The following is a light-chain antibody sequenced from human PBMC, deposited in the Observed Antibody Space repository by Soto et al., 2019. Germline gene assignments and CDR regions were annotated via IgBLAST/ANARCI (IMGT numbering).Light chain of an antibody. J-gene: IGKJ1*01. CDR3: QKYNSPSPNT. V-gene: IGKV1-27*01. CDR1: QGISNY. CDR2: AAS. Sequence: DIQMTQSPSSLSASVGDRVTITCRASQGISNYLAWYQQKPGKVPKLLIYAASTLQSGVPSRFSGRGSGTDFTLTISRLQPEDVATYYCQKYNSPSPNTLRQGTKVEIK.